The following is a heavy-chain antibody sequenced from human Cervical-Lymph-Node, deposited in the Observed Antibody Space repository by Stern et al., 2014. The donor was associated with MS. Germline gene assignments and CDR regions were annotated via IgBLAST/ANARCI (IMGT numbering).Heavy chain of an antibody. CDR3: AADPSTGGGP. CDR1: GFPFNYYG. CDR2: LNPNGKNT. D-gene: IGHD1-1*01. J-gene: IGHJ4*02. Sequence: EVQLVESGGGLVQPGGSLRLSCEASGFPFNYYGMSLVRQAPGKGLEWVSTLNPNGKNTHYADSVEGRFAISRDISKNTLYLQMNILTVEDTATYYCAADPSTGGGPWGQGTLVTVSS. V-gene: IGHV3-23*04.